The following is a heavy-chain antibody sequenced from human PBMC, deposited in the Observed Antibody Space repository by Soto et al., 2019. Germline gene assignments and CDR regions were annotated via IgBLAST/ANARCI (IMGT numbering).Heavy chain of an antibody. CDR3: ARDELHYKTPFDS. CDR1: GDSVSSNTAA. J-gene: IGHJ4*02. D-gene: IGHD3-10*01. V-gene: IGHV6-1*01. Sequence: QVQLQQSGPGLLKASQTLSLTCDISGDSVSSNTAAWNWIRQSPSRGLEWLGRTFYRSKWFNDYAVSVKIRITITPDTSKNQFSLHLNSVTPEDTAIYYCARDELHYKTPFDSWGQGTLVTVSS. CDR2: TFYRSKWFN.